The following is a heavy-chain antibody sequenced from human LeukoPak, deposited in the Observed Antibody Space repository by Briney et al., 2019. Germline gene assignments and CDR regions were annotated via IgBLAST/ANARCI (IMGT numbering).Heavy chain of an antibody. J-gene: IGHJ3*02. CDR3: ARDLEWLYPGGAFDI. V-gene: IGHV1-2*02. D-gene: IGHD3-3*01. CDR2: INPNSGGT. Sequence: ASVKVSCKASGYTFTGYYMHWVRQAPGQGLEWMGWINPNSGGTNYAQKFQGRVTMTRDTSISTAYMELSRLRSDDTAVYYCARDLEWLYPGGAFDIWGQGAMVTVSS. CDR1: GYTFTGYY.